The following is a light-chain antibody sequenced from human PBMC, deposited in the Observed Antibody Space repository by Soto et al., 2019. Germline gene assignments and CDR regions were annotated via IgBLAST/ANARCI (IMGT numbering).Light chain of an antibody. J-gene: IGKJ4*01. CDR1: QSVLYSSNNLDY. CDR3: QQYYSFPLT. Sequence: DIVMTQSPDSLAVSLGERVTINCKSSQSVLYSSNNLDYLSWYQQKPGQPPKLLLYWASTRESGVPDRFSGSGSGTEFTLTISSLQAEDVAVYYCQQYYSFPLTFGGGTVVQIK. CDR2: WAS. V-gene: IGKV4-1*01.